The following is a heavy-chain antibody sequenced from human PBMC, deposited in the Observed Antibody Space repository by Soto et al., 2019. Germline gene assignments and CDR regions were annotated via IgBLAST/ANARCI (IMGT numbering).Heavy chain of an antibody. J-gene: IGHJ3*02. V-gene: IGHV3-7*04. Sequence: GGSLRLSCAASGFTFSSYWMSWVRQAPGKGLEWVANIKPDGSEKWYVDSVKGRFTISRDNAKNSLYLQMSSLRVEDTAVFYCARGDYYDSSGPFSDAFDIWGQGTMVTVS. CDR2: IKPDGSEK. CDR3: ARGDYYDSSGPFSDAFDI. D-gene: IGHD3-22*01. CDR1: GFTFSSYW.